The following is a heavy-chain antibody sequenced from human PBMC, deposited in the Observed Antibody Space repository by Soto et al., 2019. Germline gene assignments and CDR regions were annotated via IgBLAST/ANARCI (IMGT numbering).Heavy chain of an antibody. Sequence: QVQLVQSGAEVKKPGSSVKVSCKASGGTFSSYTISWVRQAPGQGLEWMGRIIPILGIANYAQKFQGRVTITEDNSTSTAYMELSSLRSEDTAVYYCARDLGWEHDYWGQGTLVTVSS. D-gene: IGHD1-26*01. V-gene: IGHV1-69*08. CDR2: IIPILGIA. CDR3: ARDLGWEHDY. J-gene: IGHJ4*02. CDR1: GGTFSSYT.